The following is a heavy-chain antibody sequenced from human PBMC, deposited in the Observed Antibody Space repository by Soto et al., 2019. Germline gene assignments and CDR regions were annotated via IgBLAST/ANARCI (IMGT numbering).Heavy chain of an antibody. J-gene: IGHJ6*02. Sequence: QVQLVQSGAEVKKPGSSVKVSCKASGLIFSSYAISWVRQAPGQGLEWVGGILPTFGTTNYAQRFKGRVTITADTSTTTTYLDLSSLRSEDTAVYFCVRGANYDSSTGKGYYFPGMDVWGQGTTVTVSS. V-gene: IGHV1-69*06. CDR3: VRGANYDSSTGKGYYFPGMDV. CDR1: GLIFSSYA. CDR2: ILPTFGTT. D-gene: IGHD3-9*01.